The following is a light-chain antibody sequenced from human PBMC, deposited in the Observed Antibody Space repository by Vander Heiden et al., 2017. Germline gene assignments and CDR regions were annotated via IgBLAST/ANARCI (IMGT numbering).Light chain of an antibody. V-gene: IGLV1-51*01. CDR1: TFNIGNNY. Sequence: QSVLTQPPSVSAAPGPKVPISCSGSTFNIGNNYVSWYQQFPGTAPKLLIYDNNKRPSGIPDRFSGYKSGTSATLGITGLQTGDEADYYCGTWDSTLSGVVFGGGTKLTVL. CDR2: DNN. J-gene: IGLJ2*01. CDR3: GTWDSTLSGVV.